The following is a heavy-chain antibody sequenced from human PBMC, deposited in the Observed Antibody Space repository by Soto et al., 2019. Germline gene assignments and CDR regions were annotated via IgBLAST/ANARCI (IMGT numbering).Heavy chain of an antibody. CDR3: AKDKMGYGSCGW. CDR1: GFSFSDYG. CDR2: ISYDGSKR. J-gene: IGHJ4*02. Sequence: GGSLRLSCSASGFSFSDYGMHWVRQTPGKGLEWVAFISYDGSKRFYVDSVKGRFTSSRDNAKSTLHLQMNSLRTEDTALYYGAKDKMGYGSCGWWGQEIRVTLSS. D-gene: IGHD6-19*01. V-gene: IGHV3-30*18.